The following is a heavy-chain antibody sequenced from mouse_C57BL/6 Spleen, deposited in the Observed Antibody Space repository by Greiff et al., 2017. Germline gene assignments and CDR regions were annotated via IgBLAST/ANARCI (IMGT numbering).Heavy chain of an antibody. CDR1: GFTFSDYG. V-gene: IGHV5-17*01. J-gene: IGHJ1*03. CDR2: ISSGSSTI. D-gene: IGHD2-4*01. Sequence: EVQRVESGGGLVKPGGSLKLSCAASGFTFSDYGMHWVRQAPEKGLEWVAYISSGSSTIYYADTVKGRFTISRDNAKNTLFLQMTSLRSEDTAMYYCARDDYAWYFDVWGTGTTVTVSS. CDR3: ARDDYAWYFDV.